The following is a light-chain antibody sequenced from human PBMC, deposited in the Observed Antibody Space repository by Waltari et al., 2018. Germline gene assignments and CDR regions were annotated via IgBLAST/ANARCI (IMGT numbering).Light chain of an antibody. CDR1: SGSVSTSPY. CDR3: VLYMGNGISI. Sequence: QTVVTQEPSFSVSPGGTVTLTCGLSSGSVSTSPYPTWYQQTPGQAPRALIYTTNTRSSGVPGRFSGSILGNRAALTITGAQADDESNYYCVLYMGNGISIFGGGTKLTVL. V-gene: IGLV8-61*01. J-gene: IGLJ2*01. CDR2: TTN.